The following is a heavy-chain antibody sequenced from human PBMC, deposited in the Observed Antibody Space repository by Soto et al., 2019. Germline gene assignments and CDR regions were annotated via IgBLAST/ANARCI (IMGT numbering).Heavy chain of an antibody. J-gene: IGHJ5*02. Sequence: EVQLVESGGGLVKPGGSLRLSCAASGFTFSSYSMNWVRQAPGKGLEWVSSISSSSYRYYADSVKDRFTSSRDNARNSLYLQMNSLRAEDTAVYYGARGPWAEDRVVVPAARGTDWFDPWGQGTLVTVSS. D-gene: IGHD2-2*01. CDR3: ARGPWAEDRVVVPAARGTDWFDP. CDR2: ISSSSYR. V-gene: IGHV3-21*01. CDR1: GFTFSSYS.